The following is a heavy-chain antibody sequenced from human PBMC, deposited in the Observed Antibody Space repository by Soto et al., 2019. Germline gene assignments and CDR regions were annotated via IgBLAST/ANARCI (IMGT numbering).Heavy chain of an antibody. V-gene: IGHV3-33*01. Sequence: GGSLRLSCVASGLNFGNFGMHWVRQAPGKGLEWLTVISNDENIKQDSVRGRFAIARDNSKNTLYLHLTSLRAEDTAIYYCARGLRGVLDYWGLGTLVTVSS. CDR1: GLNFGNFG. CDR3: ARGLRGVLDY. CDR2: ISNDENIK. J-gene: IGHJ4*02. D-gene: IGHD5-12*01.